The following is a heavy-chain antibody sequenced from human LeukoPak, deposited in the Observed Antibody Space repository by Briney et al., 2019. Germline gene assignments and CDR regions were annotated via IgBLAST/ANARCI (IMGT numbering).Heavy chain of an antibody. CDR2: IKEDGSEN. V-gene: IGHV3-7*03. J-gene: IGHJ4*02. CDR3: TRDPLRRFDY. Sequence: GSLRLSCAASGFTFSNYWMSWVRQAPGKGLEWVANIKEDGSENYHVDSVKGRFTISRDNGKNSLYLQMNSLRAEDTAVYYCTRDPLRRFDYWGQGTLVTVSS. D-gene: IGHD3-9*01. CDR1: GFTFSNYW.